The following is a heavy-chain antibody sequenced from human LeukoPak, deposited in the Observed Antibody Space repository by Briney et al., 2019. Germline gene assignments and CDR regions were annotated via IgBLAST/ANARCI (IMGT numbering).Heavy chain of an antibody. Sequence: PSETLSLTCLVSGGFFYNYYWTWVRQPPGKGLEWVGNVFYNGDTKYDPSLKSRLTISLDTSRSQFSLRLTSVTAADTAVYYCARQPSGNYGKSGYYPYYVDYWGQGTLVTVSS. J-gene: IGHJ4*02. CDR2: VFYNGDT. CDR3: ARQPSGNYGKSGYYPYYVDY. V-gene: IGHV4-59*08. D-gene: IGHD3-22*01. CDR1: GGFFYNYY.